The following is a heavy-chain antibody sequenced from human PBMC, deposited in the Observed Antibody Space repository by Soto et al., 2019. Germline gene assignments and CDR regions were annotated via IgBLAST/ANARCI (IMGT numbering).Heavy chain of an antibody. D-gene: IGHD6-6*01. CDR2: IKSKTDGGTT. Sequence: EVQLVESGGGLVKPGGSLRLSCAASGFTFSNAWMSWVRQAPGKGLEWVGRIKSKTDGGTTEYAAPVKGRFTISRDDSKNTLYLQMNSLKTEDTAVYYCTTSSIAARPYYYYYYMDVWGKGTTVTVSS. CDR1: GFTFSNAW. CDR3: TTSSIAARPYYYYYYMDV. V-gene: IGHV3-15*01. J-gene: IGHJ6*03.